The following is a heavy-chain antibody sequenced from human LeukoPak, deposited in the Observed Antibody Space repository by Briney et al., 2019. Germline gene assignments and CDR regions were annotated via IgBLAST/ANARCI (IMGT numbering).Heavy chain of an antibody. J-gene: IGHJ3*02. CDR2: IYPGDSDT. Sequence: GESLQISCKGSGYIFTSYWIGWVRQMPGKGLECMGIIYPGDSDTRYSPSFRGQVTISADKSISTAYLQWSSLKASDTAMYYCARPAYYYDTSGLWDAFDIWGQGTMVIVSS. V-gene: IGHV5-51*01. CDR1: GYIFTSYW. CDR3: ARPAYYYDTSGLWDAFDI. D-gene: IGHD3-22*01.